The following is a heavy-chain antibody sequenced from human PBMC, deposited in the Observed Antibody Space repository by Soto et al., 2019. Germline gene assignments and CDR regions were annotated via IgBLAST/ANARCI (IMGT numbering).Heavy chain of an antibody. V-gene: IGHV3-23*01. J-gene: IGHJ4*02. Sequence: EVQLLESGGGLVQPGGSLRLSCSASGFTFSSYAMGWVRQAPGRGLEWVSAISGSGGSTYYADSVKGRFTISRDNSKNTLYLQMNSLRAEDTAVYYCAKKDSSAAGDQRGYFDYWGQGTLVTVSS. D-gene: IGHD3-22*01. CDR3: AKKDSSAAGDQRGYFDY. CDR1: GFTFSSYA. CDR2: ISGSGGST.